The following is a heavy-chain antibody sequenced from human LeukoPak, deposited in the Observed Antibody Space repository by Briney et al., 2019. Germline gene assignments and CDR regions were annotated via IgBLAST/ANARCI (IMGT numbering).Heavy chain of an antibody. CDR2: IYYSGST. CDR1: GGSISSSSYY. Sequence: SETLSLTCTVSGGSISSSSYYWSWIRQPPGKGLEWIGYIYYSGSTNYNPSLKSRVTISVDTSKNQFSLKLSSVTAADTAVYYCARFWCSSTSCYTGLYNWFDPWGQGTLVTVSS. J-gene: IGHJ5*02. CDR3: ARFWCSSTSCYTGLYNWFDP. D-gene: IGHD2-2*02. V-gene: IGHV4-61*01.